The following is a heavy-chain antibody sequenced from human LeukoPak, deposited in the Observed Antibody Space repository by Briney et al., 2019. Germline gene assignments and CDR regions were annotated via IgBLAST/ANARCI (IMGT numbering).Heavy chain of an antibody. CDR3: ARGGPWGTGSYYFDY. J-gene: IGHJ4*02. D-gene: IGHD3/OR15-3a*01. Sequence: SETLSLTCTVSGGSISSYYWSWIRQPPGKGLEWIGYIYYSGSTNYNPSLKSRVTISVDTSKNQFSLKLSSVTAADTALYYCARGGPWGTGSYYFDYWGQGTLVTVSS. CDR1: GGSISSYY. CDR2: IYYSGST. V-gene: IGHV4-59*01.